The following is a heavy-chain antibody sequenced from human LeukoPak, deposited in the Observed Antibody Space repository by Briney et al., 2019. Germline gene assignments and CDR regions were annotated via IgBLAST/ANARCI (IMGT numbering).Heavy chain of an antibody. V-gene: IGHV3-30-3*01. CDR2: ISHDGSNK. Sequence: GRALRVSRAASGFTLCSYVVRRVRPAPGKGLEWVAVISHDGSNKYYPDSVKGRFTISRDNSKNMLYLQMNSLRAEDTAVFFCARRPCSGGTCYFVYWGEGALVTVSS. CDR3: ARRPCSGGTCYFVY. D-gene: IGHD2-15*01. J-gene: IGHJ4*02. CDR1: GFTLCSYV.